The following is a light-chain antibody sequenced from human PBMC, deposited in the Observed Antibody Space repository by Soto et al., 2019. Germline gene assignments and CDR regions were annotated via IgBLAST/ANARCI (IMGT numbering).Light chain of an antibody. V-gene: IGKV3-20*01. CDR3: QQYGNSPPYT. J-gene: IGKJ2*01. Sequence: VVLTQSPATLSLSPGERATLSCRTSLSVSVYLDWYQQKPGQAPRLLISDASNRATGIPDRFTGSGSGTDFTLTISRLEPEDFAVYYCQQYGNSPPYTFGQGTRLEIK. CDR1: LSVSVY. CDR2: DAS.